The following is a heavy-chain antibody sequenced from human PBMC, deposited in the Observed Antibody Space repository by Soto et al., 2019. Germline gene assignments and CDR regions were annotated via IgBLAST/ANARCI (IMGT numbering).Heavy chain of an antibody. J-gene: IGHJ3*02. Sequence: SETLSLTCAIYGASLGGFHWTWLRQAPGKGLEWIGELIHGGSTNYNPSLKSRVSFSLDTSKNQFSLHLMSVTAADTAVYYCARSPLGYDYVRQTWREVGDSFDIWGRGTTVTVSS. V-gene: IGHV4-34*12. CDR1: GASLGGFH. CDR3: ARSPLGYDYVRQTWREVGDSFDI. CDR2: LIHGGST. D-gene: IGHD3-16*01.